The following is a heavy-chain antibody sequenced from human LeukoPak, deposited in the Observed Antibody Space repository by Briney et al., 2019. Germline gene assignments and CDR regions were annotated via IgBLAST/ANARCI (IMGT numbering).Heavy chain of an antibody. D-gene: IGHD3-22*01. CDR2: IYSGGST. V-gene: IGHV3-66*01. Sequence: GGSLRLSCAASGFTVSSNYMSWVRQAPGKGLEWVSVIYSGGSTYYADSVKGRFTISRDNSKNTLYLQMNGLRAEDTAVYYCASLRGYYDSSGHYDAFDIWGQGTMVTVSS. CDR3: ASLRGYYDSSGHYDAFDI. CDR1: GFTVSSNY. J-gene: IGHJ3*02.